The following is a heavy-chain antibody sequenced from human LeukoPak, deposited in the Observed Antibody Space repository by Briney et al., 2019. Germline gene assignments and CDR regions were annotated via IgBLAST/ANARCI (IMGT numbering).Heavy chain of an antibody. CDR3: ARGDSGSYYANDY. Sequence: ASVKVSCKASGYTFTSNDINWVRQATGQGLEWMGWMNPNSGNTGYAQKFQGRVTITRDTSITTAYMELSSLRSEDTAVYYCARGDSGSYYANDYWGQGTLVTVSS. CDR1: GYTFTSND. CDR2: MNPNSGNT. J-gene: IGHJ4*02. V-gene: IGHV1-8*01. D-gene: IGHD1-26*01.